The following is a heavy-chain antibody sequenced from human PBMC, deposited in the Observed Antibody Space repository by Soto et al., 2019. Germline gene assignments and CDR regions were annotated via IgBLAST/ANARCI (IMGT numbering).Heavy chain of an antibody. CDR1: GFIFSDYE. CDR3: ARESEDLTSNFDY. J-gene: IGHJ4*02. Sequence: GGSLRLSCAASGFIFSDYEMNWVRQAPGKGLEWVSFIGKSGYPIYYTDSVKGRFTMSRDNAKYSLYLEMNSLRAEDTAVYYCARESEDLTSNFDYWGQGTLVTVSS. CDR2: IGKSGYPI. V-gene: IGHV3-48*03.